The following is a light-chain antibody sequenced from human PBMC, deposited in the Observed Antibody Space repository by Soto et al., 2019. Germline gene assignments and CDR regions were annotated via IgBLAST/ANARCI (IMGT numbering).Light chain of an antibody. V-gene: IGKV1-27*01. CDR3: QNYNTAPTWT. CDR1: QGITNY. CDR2: AAS. J-gene: IGKJ1*01. Sequence: DIQMTQSPSSLSASVGDRVTITCRASQGITNYLAWYQQKPGKVPKLLIYAASTLPSGVPSRFSGSGSGTDFTLTINSLQPEDVATYYCQNYNTAPTWTFGQGTKVEIK.